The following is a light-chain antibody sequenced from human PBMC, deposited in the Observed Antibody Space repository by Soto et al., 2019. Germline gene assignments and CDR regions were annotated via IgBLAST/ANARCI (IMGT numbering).Light chain of an antibody. V-gene: IGKV2-28*01. CDR1: QSLIHSNGYNY. Sequence: DIVMTQSALSLPVTPGEPASISCRSSQSLIHSNGYNYLAWFLQKAGQSPQLLIYLGSSRAAGVPDRFSGSGSGTDFTLQISRVEAEDVGVYYCMQLLQTPLTFGGGTKVDIK. CDR3: MQLLQTPLT. CDR2: LGS. J-gene: IGKJ4*01.